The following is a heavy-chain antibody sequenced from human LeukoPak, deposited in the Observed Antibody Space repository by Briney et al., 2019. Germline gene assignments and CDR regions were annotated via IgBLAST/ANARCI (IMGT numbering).Heavy chain of an antibody. CDR3: AGGNINGRYFAL. D-gene: IGHD2/OR15-2a*01. CDR1: GFTFQEYG. V-gene: IGHV3-20*04. CDR2: INWNGGST. Sequence: GGSLRLSRGGSGFTFQEYGMRWVRPAPGKGLEWVSGINWNGGSTGYGDSVKGRFTISRDNAKNSLYLEMNSLRAEDTALCYCAGGNINGRYFALWGRGTLVTVSS. J-gene: IGHJ2*01.